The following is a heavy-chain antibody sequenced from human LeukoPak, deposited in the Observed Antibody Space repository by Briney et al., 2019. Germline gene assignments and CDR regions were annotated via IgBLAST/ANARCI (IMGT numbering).Heavy chain of an antibody. V-gene: IGHV1-24*01. CDR1: GYTLTELS. J-gene: IGHJ4*02. CDR3: ATRLLYSSGWYFDY. D-gene: IGHD6-19*01. CDR2: FDPEDGET. Sequence: GASVKVSCKVSGYTLTELSMHWVRRAPGKGLEWMGGFDPEDGETIYAQKFQGRVTMTEDTSTDTAYMELSSLRSEDTAVYYCATRLLYSSGWYFDYWGQGTLVTVSS.